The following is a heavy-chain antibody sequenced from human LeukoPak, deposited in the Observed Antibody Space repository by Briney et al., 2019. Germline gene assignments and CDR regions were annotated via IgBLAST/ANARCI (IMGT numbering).Heavy chain of an antibody. CDR3: ARGNYGEALGY. V-gene: IGHV3-30-3*01. Sequence: GRSLRLSCAASGFTFSSYAMHWVRQAPGKGLEWVAVISYDGSSKYYADSVKGRFTISRDNSKNTLYLQMNSLRAEDTAVYYCARGNYGEALGYWGQGTLVTVS. CDR2: ISYDGSSK. J-gene: IGHJ4*02. CDR1: GFTFSSYA. D-gene: IGHD4-17*01.